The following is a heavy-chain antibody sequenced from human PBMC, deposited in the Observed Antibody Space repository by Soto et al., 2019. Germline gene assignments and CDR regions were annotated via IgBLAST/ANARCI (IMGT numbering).Heavy chain of an antibody. CDR1: GFTFSSYV. Sequence: GSLRLSCATSGFTFSSYVMSWVRQVPGKGLEWVSAVTGNSGDTYHADSVKGRFTISRDNSKNTLFLQMNSLRAEDTALYYCAKGSSNSRPYYFDYWGRGTLVTVSS. V-gene: IGHV3-23*01. CDR3: AKGSSNSRPYYFDY. J-gene: IGHJ4*02. CDR2: VTGNSGDT. D-gene: IGHD6-13*01.